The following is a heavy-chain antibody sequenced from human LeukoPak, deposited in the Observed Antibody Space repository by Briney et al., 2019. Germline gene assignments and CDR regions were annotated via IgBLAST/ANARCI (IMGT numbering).Heavy chain of an antibody. D-gene: IGHD3-10*01. CDR3: ARHPELYFFDY. CDR1: GAPISSYY. Sequence: SETLSLTCTVSGAPISSYYWSWIRQPPGKGLEWIGYISYSGSTNYNPSLKSRVTISADPSKNQVSLTLSSVTAADTAVYYCARHPELYFFDYWGQGTLVTVSS. CDR2: ISYSGST. V-gene: IGHV4-59*08. J-gene: IGHJ4*02.